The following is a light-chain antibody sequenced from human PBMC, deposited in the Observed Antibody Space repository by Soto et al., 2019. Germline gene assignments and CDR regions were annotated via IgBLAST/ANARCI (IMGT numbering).Light chain of an antibody. CDR2: DAS. J-gene: IGKJ4*01. CDR3: QQYGSSPLT. V-gene: IGKV3-20*01. Sequence: ECVLTESPVTLSLTPGERATLSCRASQTVRNNYLAWYQQKPGQAPRLLIYDASSRATGIPDRFSGGGSGTDFTLTISRLEPEDFAVYYCQQYGSSPLTFGGGTKVDIK. CDR1: QTVRNNY.